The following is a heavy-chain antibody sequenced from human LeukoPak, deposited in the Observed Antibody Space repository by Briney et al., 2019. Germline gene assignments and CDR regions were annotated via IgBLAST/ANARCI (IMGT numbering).Heavy chain of an antibody. CDR3: ARGWAVSTDGYFQH. CDR1: GFTVSSNY. CDR2: IYSGGST. Sequence: GGSLRLSCAASGFTVSSNYMSWVRQAPGKGLEWVSVIYSGGSTYYADSVKGRFTISRDNSKSTLYLQMNSLRAEDTAVYYCARGWAVSTDGYFQHWGQGTLVTVSS. D-gene: IGHD5/OR15-5a*01. J-gene: IGHJ1*01. V-gene: IGHV3-53*01.